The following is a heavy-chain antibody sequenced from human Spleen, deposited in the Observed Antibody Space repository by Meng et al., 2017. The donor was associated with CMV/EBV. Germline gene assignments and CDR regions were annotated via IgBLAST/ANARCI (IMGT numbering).Heavy chain of an antibody. CDR1: GGSISSYY. V-gene: IGHV4-59*01. D-gene: IGHD3-3*01. Sequence: ESLKISCTVSGGSISSYYWSWIRQPPGKGLEWIGYIYYSGSTNYNPSLKSRVTISVDTSKNQFSLKLSSVTAADTAVYYCAATYDFWSGYSLDYWGQGTLVTVSS. CDR3: AATYDFWSGYSLDY. J-gene: IGHJ4*02. CDR2: IYYSGST.